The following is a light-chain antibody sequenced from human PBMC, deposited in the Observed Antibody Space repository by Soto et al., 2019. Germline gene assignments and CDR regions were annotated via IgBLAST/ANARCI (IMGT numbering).Light chain of an antibody. Sequence: DIVLPQSPATLSLSPGERAPLSCRASQSVSNNYLAWYQQKPGQAPRLLIYGASNRATGIPDRFSGSGSGTDFTLTISRLEPEDFAVYYCQQYGSSGTFGQGTKVDIK. J-gene: IGKJ1*01. CDR2: GAS. CDR3: QQYGSSGT. CDR1: QSVSNNY. V-gene: IGKV3-20*01.